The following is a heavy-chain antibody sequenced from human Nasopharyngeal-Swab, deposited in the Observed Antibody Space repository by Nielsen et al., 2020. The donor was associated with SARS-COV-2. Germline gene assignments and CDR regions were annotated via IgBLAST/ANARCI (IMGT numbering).Heavy chain of an antibody. CDR1: GFTFSSYA. V-gene: IGHV3-30*04. CDR2: ISYDGSNK. Sequence: AESLTLSCAASGFTFSSYAMHWVRQAPGKGLEWVAVISYDGSNKYYADSVKGRFTISRDNSKNTLYLQMNSLRAEDTAVYYCARDPNYYGSGSHYGMDVWGQGTTVTVSS. D-gene: IGHD3-10*01. CDR3: ARDPNYYGSGSHYGMDV. J-gene: IGHJ6*02.